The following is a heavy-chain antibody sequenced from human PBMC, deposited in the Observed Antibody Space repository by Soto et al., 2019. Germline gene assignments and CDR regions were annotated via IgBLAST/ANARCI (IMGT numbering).Heavy chain of an antibody. Sequence: GGSLRLSCAASEFMFSNYAMNWVRQAPGKGLEWVSAISGSGGITYYADSVKGRFTISRDNSKNTMYLQINSLRAEDPAVSYCAKAAKSSAVAGYFDSWGQGTLVTVSS. CDR3: AKAAKSSAVAGYFDS. CDR1: EFMFSNYA. J-gene: IGHJ4*02. D-gene: IGHD6-19*01. CDR2: ISGSGGIT. V-gene: IGHV3-23*01.